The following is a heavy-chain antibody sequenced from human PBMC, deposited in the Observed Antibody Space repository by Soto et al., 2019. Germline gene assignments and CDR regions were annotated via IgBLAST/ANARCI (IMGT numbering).Heavy chain of an antibody. CDR3: AKAGDYNNYYFAS. CDR2: ISGSAGTT. J-gene: IGHJ4*02. V-gene: IGHV3-23*01. D-gene: IGHD4-4*01. CDR1: GFTSSSYG. Sequence: GGSLRLSCAASGFTSSSYGMSWVRQAPGKGLEWVSRISGSAGTTYYADSVKGRFTISRENSKNTLYLQMNSLRAEDTAVYYCAKAGDYNNYYFASGGQGPLVTVSS.